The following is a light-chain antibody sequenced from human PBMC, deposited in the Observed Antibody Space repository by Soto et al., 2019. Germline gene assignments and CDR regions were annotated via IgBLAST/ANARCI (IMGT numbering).Light chain of an antibody. CDR3: LAWDDSLNGKL. CDR1: SSNIESNT. V-gene: IGLV1-44*01. J-gene: IGLJ1*01. Sequence: QSVLTQPPSASGTPGQRVTISCSGSSSNIESNTVYWYQQLPGMAPRLLIHTNDRRPSGVPDRFSGSKSGTSASLAISGLQSEDEADYYCLAWDDSLNGKLFGTGTKVTV. CDR2: TND.